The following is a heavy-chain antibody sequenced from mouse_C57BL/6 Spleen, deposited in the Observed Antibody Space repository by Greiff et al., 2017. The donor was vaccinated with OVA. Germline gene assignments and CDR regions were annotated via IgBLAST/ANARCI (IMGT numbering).Heavy chain of an antibody. CDR1: GYTFTSYW. V-gene: IGHV1-64*01. CDR2: IHPNSGST. Sequence: VQLQQPGAELVKPGASVKLSCKASGYTFTSYWMHWVKQRPGQGLEWIGMIHPNSGSTNYNEKFKSKATLTVDKSSSTAYMQLSSLTSEDSAVYYCARGRITTVVATGYYAMDYWGQGTSVTVSS. J-gene: IGHJ4*01. D-gene: IGHD1-1*01. CDR3: ARGRITTVVATGYYAMDY.